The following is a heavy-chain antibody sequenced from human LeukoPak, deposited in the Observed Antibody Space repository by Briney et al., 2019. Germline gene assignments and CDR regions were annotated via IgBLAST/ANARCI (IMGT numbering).Heavy chain of an antibody. D-gene: IGHD3-22*01. CDR2: FSYSSSAI. Sequence: GGSLRLSCAASGFTFSTYSMNWVRQAPGKGLEWVSYFSYSSSAIYYADSVKGRFTISRGNAKNSLYLQMNSLRDEDTAVYYCARDSYGSSGYYYVSDYWGQGTLVTVSS. CDR3: ARDSYGSSGYYYVSDY. CDR1: GFTFSTYS. J-gene: IGHJ4*02. V-gene: IGHV3-48*02.